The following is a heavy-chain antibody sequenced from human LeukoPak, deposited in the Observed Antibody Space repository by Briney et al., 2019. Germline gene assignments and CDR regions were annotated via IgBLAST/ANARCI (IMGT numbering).Heavy chain of an antibody. CDR1: GSTFSSYW. Sequence: GGSLRLSCAASGSTFSSYWMSWVRQAPGKGLEWVANIQQDGSEEYYVDSVKGRFTISRDNAKNSLYLHMNSLRAEDTAIYYCARYYYGSGSYYAKYYFDYWGQGTLVTVSS. D-gene: IGHD3-10*01. CDR3: ARYYYGSGSYYAKYYFDY. V-gene: IGHV3-7*01. CDR2: IQQDGSEE. J-gene: IGHJ4*02.